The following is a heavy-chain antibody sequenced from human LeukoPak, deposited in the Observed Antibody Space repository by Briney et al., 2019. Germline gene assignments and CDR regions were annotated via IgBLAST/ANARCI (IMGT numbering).Heavy chain of an antibody. D-gene: IGHD1-7*01. Sequence: GGSLRLSCAASGFTFSSYAMSWVRQAPGKGLEWVSAISGSGGSTYYADSVKGRFTISRDNSKNTLYLQMNSLRAEDTAVYYCAIGGNNWNYRSYFDYWGQGTLVTVSS. V-gene: IGHV3-23*01. J-gene: IGHJ4*02. CDR1: GFTFSSYA. CDR2: ISGSGGST. CDR3: AIGGNNWNYRSYFDY.